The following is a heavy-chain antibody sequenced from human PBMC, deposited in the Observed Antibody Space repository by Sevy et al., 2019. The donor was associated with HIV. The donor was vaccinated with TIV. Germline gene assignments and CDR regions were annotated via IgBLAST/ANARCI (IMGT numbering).Heavy chain of an antibody. CDR3: AKGRRFSDYYDSSGYFVFDY. J-gene: IGHJ4*02. CDR2: ISYDGSNK. CDR1: GFTFSSYG. Sequence: GGSLRLSCAASGFTFSSYGMHWVRQAPGKGLEWVAVISYDGSNKYYADSVKGRFTISRDNSKNTLYLKMNSLRAEDTAVYYCAKGRRFSDYYDSSGYFVFDYWGQGTLVTVSS. D-gene: IGHD3-22*01. V-gene: IGHV3-30*18.